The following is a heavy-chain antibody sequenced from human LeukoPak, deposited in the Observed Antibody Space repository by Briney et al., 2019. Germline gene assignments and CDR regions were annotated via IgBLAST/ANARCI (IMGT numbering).Heavy chain of an antibody. CDR1: GYTFTGYY. D-gene: IGHD3-10*01. CDR3: ARGRLGSGSYFGYYYYMDV. V-gene: IGHV1-2*02. Sequence: GASVKVSCKASGYTFTGYYMHWVRQAPGQGLEWMGWINPNSGGTNYAQKFQGRVTMTRDTSISTAYMELSRLRSDDTAVYYCARGRLGSGSYFGYYYYMDVWGKGTTVTISS. J-gene: IGHJ6*03. CDR2: INPNSGGT.